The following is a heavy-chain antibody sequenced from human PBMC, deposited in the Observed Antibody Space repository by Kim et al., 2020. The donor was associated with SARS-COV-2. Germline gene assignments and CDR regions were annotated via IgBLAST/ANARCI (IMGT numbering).Heavy chain of an antibody. D-gene: IGHD3-22*01. J-gene: IGHJ4*02. Sequence: AQKPQGRVTMTTDTSTSTAYMELRSLRSDDTAMYYCARGNYYDSSLDFDYWGQGTLVTVSS. CDR3: ARGNYYDSSLDFDY. V-gene: IGHV1-18*01.